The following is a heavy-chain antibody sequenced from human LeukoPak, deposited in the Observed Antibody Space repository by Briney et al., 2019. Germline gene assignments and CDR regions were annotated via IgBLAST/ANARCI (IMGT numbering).Heavy chain of an antibody. CDR2: ISAYNGNT. D-gene: IGHD6-13*01. CDR1: GYTFTSYG. V-gene: IGHV1-18*01. Sequence: GASVKVSCKASGYTFTSYGISWVRQAPGQGLEWMGWISAYNGNTNYAQKLQGRVTMTTDTSTSTAYMELRSLRSDDTAVYYCARDLGGIAAADWFDPWGQGTLVTVSS. CDR3: ARDLGGIAAADWFDP. J-gene: IGHJ5*02.